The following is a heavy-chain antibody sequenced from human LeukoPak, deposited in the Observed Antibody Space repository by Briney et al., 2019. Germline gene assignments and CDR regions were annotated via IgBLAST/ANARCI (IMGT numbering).Heavy chain of an antibody. CDR1: GYTFTSYD. CDR2: MNPNSGNT. CDR3: ARGPGWSLYFDY. Sequence: ASVKVSCKASGYTFTSYDINWVRQATGQGLEWMGWMNPNSGNTGYAQKFQGRVTITRNTSISTAYMELSSLRSEDTAVYYCARGPGWSLYFDYWGQGTLVTVSS. D-gene: IGHD2-15*01. J-gene: IGHJ4*02. V-gene: IGHV1-8*03.